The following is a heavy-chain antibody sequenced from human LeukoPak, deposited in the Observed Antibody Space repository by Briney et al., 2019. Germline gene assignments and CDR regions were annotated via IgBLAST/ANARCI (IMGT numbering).Heavy chain of an antibody. V-gene: IGHV3-53*04. CDR2: IYSGGST. Sequence: PGGSLRLSCAASGFTVSSNYMSWVRQAPGKGLEWVSVIYSGGSTYYADSVKGRFTISRHNSKNTLYLQMNSLRAEDTAVYYCAKESKMTTVTIAFDIWGQGTMVTVSS. J-gene: IGHJ3*02. CDR1: GFTVSSNY. D-gene: IGHD4-17*01. CDR3: AKESKMTTVTIAFDI.